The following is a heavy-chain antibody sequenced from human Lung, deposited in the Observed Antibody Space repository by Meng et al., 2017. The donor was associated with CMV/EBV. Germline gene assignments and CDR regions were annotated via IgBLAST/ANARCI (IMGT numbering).Heavy chain of an antibody. Sequence: GESXKISCAASGFSVSVKYMTWVRQAPGKGLEWVSVVYSDGRTNFADSVKGRFTPSRDNSKNTLYLQMNSLKAEDTAVYYCASGDGDYLWGTYRYTGLDSXGQGXLVTVSS. V-gene: IGHV3-53*01. CDR2: VYSDGRT. CDR1: GFSVSVKY. D-gene: IGHD3-16*02. J-gene: IGHJ4*02. CDR3: ASGDGDYLWGTYRYTGLDS.